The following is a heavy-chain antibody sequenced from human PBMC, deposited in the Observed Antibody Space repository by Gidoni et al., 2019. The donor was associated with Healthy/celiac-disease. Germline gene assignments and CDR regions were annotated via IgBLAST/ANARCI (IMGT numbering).Heavy chain of an antibody. V-gene: IGHV3-30*18. D-gene: IGHD3-10*01. Sequence: QVQLVESGGGVVQPGRSLRLSCAASGFTFSSYGMHWVRQAPGKGLEGVAVISYDGSNKYQADLVKGRFNISRDNSKNTLYLQMNGLRAEDTAVYYWAKGPLWFGELSFDPWGQGTLVTVSS. CDR3: AKGPLWFGELSFDP. CDR2: ISYDGSNK. J-gene: IGHJ5*02. CDR1: GFTFSSYG.